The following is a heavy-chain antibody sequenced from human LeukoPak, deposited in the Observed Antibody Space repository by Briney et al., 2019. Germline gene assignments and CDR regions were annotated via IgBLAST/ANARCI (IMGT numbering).Heavy chain of an antibody. Sequence: GGSLRLSCAASGFTFSSYAMSWVRQAPGKGLEWVSAMSGSGESTYYADSVKGRFSISRDNSNNTLHLQVNSLRAEDTAVYYCAKGAMHYYDSSGYNYFDYWGQGTLVTVSS. CDR3: AKGAMHYYDSSGYNYFDY. D-gene: IGHD3-22*01. V-gene: IGHV3-23*01. J-gene: IGHJ4*02. CDR1: GFTFSSYA. CDR2: MSGSGEST.